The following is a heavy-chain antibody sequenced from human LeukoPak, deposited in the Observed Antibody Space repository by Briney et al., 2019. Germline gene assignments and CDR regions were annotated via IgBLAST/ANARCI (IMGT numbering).Heavy chain of an antibody. CDR1: GLTFRNYA. D-gene: IGHD2-15*01. CDR2: ICANDGNT. J-gene: IGHJ4*02. CDR3: AEGSGSSCYSPCDY. Sequence: YPGGSLRLSCAASGLTFRNYAMSWVRQAPGRGLEWVSVICANDGNTYYADAVKGRFTISRDNSKDTLYLQMDSLRAEDTAVYYCAEGSGSSCYSPCDYWGQGILVTVSS. V-gene: IGHV3-23*01.